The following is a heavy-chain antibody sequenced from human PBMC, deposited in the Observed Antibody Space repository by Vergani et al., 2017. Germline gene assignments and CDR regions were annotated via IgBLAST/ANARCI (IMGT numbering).Heavy chain of an antibody. CDR1: GDTFNTYG. V-gene: IGHV1-18*01. J-gene: IGHJ4*02. Sequence: QVLLVQSGAEVKKPGASVKVSCKTSGDTFNTYGINWVRQAPGQGLEWMAWINTYNGNIKYAEKFQGRVTLATDTSTKTAYMELRSLRSDDTAVYYCARGLWFGEFDYWGQGTLVTVSS. CDR2: INTYNGNI. D-gene: IGHD3-10*01. CDR3: ARGLWFGEFDY.